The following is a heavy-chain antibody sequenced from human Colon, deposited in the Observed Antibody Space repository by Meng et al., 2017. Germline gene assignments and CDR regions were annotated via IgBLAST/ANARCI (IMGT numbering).Heavy chain of an antibody. D-gene: IGHD4-17*01. Sequence: QVHLHESGPGLVRHSDDLSLVCTVSGGSIKSGGYHWSWVRQHPGKGLEYIGFMSDSGTTDYNPSLRSRVSISEIGSSKNQFSLTLRSATAADTATYFCARDTLYGTDYWGQGVLVTVSS. CDR2: MSDSGTT. CDR1: GGSIKSGGYH. CDR3: ARDTLYGTDY. V-gene: IGHV4-31*03. J-gene: IGHJ4*02.